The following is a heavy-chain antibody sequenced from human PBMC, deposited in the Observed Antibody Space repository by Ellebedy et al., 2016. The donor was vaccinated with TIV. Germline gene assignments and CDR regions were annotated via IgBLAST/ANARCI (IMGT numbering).Heavy chain of an antibody. CDR1: GFTFRSNA. D-gene: IGHD2-15*01. CDR2: ISEDGSNK. J-gene: IGHJ4*02. Sequence: GESLKISCAASGFTFRSNAMHWVRQAQGKGLEWEAVISEDGSNKYYADSVKGRFTISRDNSKNTLYLQMNSLSAEDTAVYYCARGVIVVVVAAAVDYWGQGTLFTVSS. CDR3: ARGVIVVVVAAAVDY. V-gene: IGHV3-30-3*01.